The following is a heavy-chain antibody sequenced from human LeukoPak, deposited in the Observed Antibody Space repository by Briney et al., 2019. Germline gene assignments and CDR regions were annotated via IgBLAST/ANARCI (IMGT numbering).Heavy chain of an antibody. CDR3: ARGITELLRPDY. Sequence: ASVKVSCKASGGTFSSYAISWVRQAPGQGLEWMGWISAYNGNTIYAQKLQGRVTMTTDTSTSTAYMELRSLRSDDTAVYYCARGITELLRPDYWGQGTLVTVSS. V-gene: IGHV1-18*01. CDR2: ISAYNGNT. D-gene: IGHD1-26*01. J-gene: IGHJ4*02. CDR1: GGTFSSYA.